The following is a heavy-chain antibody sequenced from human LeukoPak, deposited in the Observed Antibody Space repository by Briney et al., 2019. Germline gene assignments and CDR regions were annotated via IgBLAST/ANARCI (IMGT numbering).Heavy chain of an antibody. V-gene: IGHV3-43*02. CDR1: GFTFDDYA. CDR2: ISGDGGST. CDR3: AKVHPRYCGGDCYSFDY. D-gene: IGHD2-21*02. Sequence: GGSLRLSCAASGFTFDDYAMHWVRQAPGKGLEWVSLISGDGGSTYYADSVKGRFTISRGNSKNSLYLQMNSLRTEDTALYYCAKVHPRYCGGDCYSFDYWGQGTLVTVSS. J-gene: IGHJ4*02.